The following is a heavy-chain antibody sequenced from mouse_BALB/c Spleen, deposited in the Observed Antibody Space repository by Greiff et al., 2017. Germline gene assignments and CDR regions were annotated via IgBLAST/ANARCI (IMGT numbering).Heavy chain of an antibody. D-gene: IGHD2-4*01. CDR2: IWSGGST. Sequence: VQLQQSGPGLVQPSQSLSITCTVSGFSLTSYGVHWVRQSPGKGLEWLGVIWSGGSTDYNAAFISRLSISKDNSKSQVFFKMNSLQANDTAIYYCATRYDYDGFAYWGQGTLVTVSA. V-gene: IGHV2-2*02. J-gene: IGHJ3*01. CDR3: ATRYDYDGFAY. CDR1: GFSLTSYG.